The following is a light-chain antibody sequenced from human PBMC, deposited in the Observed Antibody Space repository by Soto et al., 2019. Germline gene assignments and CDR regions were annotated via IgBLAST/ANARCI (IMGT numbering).Light chain of an antibody. CDR1: TGAVTSGYY. J-gene: IGLJ2*01. Sequence: QAVVTQEPSLTVSPGGTVTLTCATSTGAVTSGYYPNWFQQKPGQAPRALIYSTNNKYSWTPARFSGSLLGGKAALTLSGVQPEDEADYYCLLYYAGQLGVFGGRTKLTVL. CDR3: LLYYAGQLGV. V-gene: IGLV7-43*01. CDR2: STN.